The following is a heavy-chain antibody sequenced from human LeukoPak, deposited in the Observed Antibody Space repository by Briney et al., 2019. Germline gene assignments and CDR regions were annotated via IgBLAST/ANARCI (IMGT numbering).Heavy chain of an antibody. CDR1: GGPISNSYY. CDR2: IYYSGST. Sequence: SETLSLTCTVSGGPISNSYYWGWIRQPPGKGLEWIGSIYYSGSTYCNPSLKSRVTISVDTSNNQFSLKLSSVTAADTAVYYCARGDVLRFLEWLSSFDIWGQGTMVTVSS. J-gene: IGHJ3*02. D-gene: IGHD3-3*01. V-gene: IGHV4-39*07. CDR3: ARGDVLRFLEWLSSFDI.